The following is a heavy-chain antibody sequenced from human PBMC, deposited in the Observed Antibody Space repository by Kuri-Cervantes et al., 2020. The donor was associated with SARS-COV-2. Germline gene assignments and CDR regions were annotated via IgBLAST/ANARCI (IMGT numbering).Heavy chain of an antibody. CDR2: ISYDGSNK. J-gene: IGHJ6*02. CDR1: GFTFSSYG. D-gene: IGHD2-2*01. V-gene: IGHV3-30*18. CDR3: AKALRIVVVPAALGFDYYYGMDV. Sequence: GGSLRPSCAASGFTFSSYGMHWVRQAPGKGLEWVAVISYDGSNKYYADSVGGRFTISRDNSKNTLYLQMNSLRAEDTAVYYCAKALRIVVVPAALGFDYYYGMDVWGQGTTVTVSS.